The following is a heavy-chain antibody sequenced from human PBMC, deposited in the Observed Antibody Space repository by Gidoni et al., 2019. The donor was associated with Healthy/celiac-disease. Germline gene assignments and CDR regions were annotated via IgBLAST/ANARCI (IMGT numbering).Heavy chain of an antibody. CDR3: ERFGHGSGTYYYYYYGMDV. Sequence: EVQLLQSGAEVNKPGESLKISCKGSVYSFTIYWLGWVRQMPGKGLEWMGIIYPGDSDTRYRPSFQGQVTISADKSISTAYLQWSSLKASDTAMYYCERFGHGSGTYYYYYYGMDVWGKGTTVTVSS. CDR1: VYSFTIYW. D-gene: IGHD3-10*01. V-gene: IGHV5-51*03. CDR2: IYPGDSDT. J-gene: IGHJ6*04.